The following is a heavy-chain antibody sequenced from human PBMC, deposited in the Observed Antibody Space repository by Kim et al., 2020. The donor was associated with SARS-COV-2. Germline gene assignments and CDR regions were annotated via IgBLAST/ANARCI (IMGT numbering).Heavy chain of an antibody. CDR3: AKGHWARGSSWSYADH. CDR1: GFTFSSYG. V-gene: IGHV3-30*18. Sequence: GGSLRLSCAASGFTFSSYGMHWVRQAPGKGLEWVAVTSYDGSNIQYADSVKGRFTISRDNSKNTLYLQMNSLRGDDTAVYYCAKGHWARGSSWSYADHWGQGTLVTVSS. CDR2: TSYDGSNI. D-gene: IGHD6-13*01. J-gene: IGHJ1*01.